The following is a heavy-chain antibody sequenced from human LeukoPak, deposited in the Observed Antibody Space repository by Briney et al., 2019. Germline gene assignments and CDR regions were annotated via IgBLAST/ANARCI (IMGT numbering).Heavy chain of an antibody. CDR2: ITQSGGTT. D-gene: IGHD3-22*01. CDR3: TKEGDGSGYSYADY. Sequence: PGGSLRLSCASSGFAFSDYEMNWVRQAPGKGLEWVSTITQSGGTTYYAGSVKGRFTISRDDSKNTLYLQMNSLRAGDTAVYYCTKEGDGSGYSYADYWGQGTLVTVSS. J-gene: IGHJ4*02. CDR1: GFAFSDYE. V-gene: IGHV3-23*01.